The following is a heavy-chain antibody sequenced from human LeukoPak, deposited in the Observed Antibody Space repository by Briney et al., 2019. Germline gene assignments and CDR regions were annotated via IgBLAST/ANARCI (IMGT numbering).Heavy chain of an antibody. CDR3: VRGGSIGFDY. Sequence: PGGSLRLSCAASGFIFSANDMHWVRQATGKGLEWVSGIGTVGGTYYLGSVKGRFTISREDAKRSLYLQMNSLRAGDTAVYYCVRGGSIGFDYWGQGTLVTVSS. CDR2: IGTVGGT. D-gene: IGHD3-22*01. CDR1: GFIFSAND. V-gene: IGHV3-13*01. J-gene: IGHJ4*02.